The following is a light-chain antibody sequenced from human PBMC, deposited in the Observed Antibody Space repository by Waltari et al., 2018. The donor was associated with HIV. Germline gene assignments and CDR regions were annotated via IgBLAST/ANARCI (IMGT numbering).Light chain of an antibody. CDR3: SSYTSSSTHV. CDR1: SSDLGGYNY. Sequence: QSALTQPASVSASPGQSITISCTGTSSDLGGYNYVPWYRQHPGEAPKVIIYEVNRRPSGVSNRFTASKSGNTASLAISGLQPEDEADYFCSSYTSSSTHVFGPGTKVTVL. V-gene: IGLV2-14*03. CDR2: EVN. J-gene: IGLJ1*01.